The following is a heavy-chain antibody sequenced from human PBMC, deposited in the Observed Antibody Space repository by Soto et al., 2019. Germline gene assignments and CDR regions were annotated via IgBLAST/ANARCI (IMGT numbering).Heavy chain of an antibody. CDR1: GFTFSSYA. CDR3: ARGLEESHGGNHREDY. V-gene: IGHV3-30-3*01. Sequence: QVQLVESGGGVVQPGRSLRLSCAASGFTFSSYAMHWVRQAPGKGLEWVAVISYDGSNKYYADSVKGRFTISRDNSKNTLYLQMNSLRAEDTAVYYCARGLEESHGGNHREDYWGQGTLVTVSS. D-gene: IGHD2-15*01. J-gene: IGHJ4*02. CDR2: ISYDGSNK.